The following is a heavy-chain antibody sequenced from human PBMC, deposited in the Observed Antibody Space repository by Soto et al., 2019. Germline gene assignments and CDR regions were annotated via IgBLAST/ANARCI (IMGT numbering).Heavy chain of an antibody. D-gene: IGHD6-13*01. V-gene: IGHV3-13*01. Sequence: EVQLAESGGKLIQPGGSLRLSCEASGFTFSAYDMHWVRQSPGKGLEWVSGIGRAGDTYYADSVRGRFTTSRDNAKNSVYLQMNSLRAGDTAVYYCARLSTSWTYFDYWGQGSLVTVSS. CDR3: ARLSTSWTYFDY. J-gene: IGHJ4*02. CDR2: IGRAGDT. CDR1: GFTFSAYD.